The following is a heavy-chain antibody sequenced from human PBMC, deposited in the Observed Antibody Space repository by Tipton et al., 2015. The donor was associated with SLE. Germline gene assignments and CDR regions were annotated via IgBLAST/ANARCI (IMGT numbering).Heavy chain of an antibody. CDR3: ARATGGSAADAFHI. D-gene: IGHD2-15*01. V-gene: IGHV4-38-2*01. Sequence: TLSLTCAVSGASLISDYFCGWIRQPPGKGLEWFGNIFHTGPTNSTPSLKSRITLSVDTSNNQYSPRLRSVTAADTAVYFWARATGGSAADAFHICGQGTMVTVSS. J-gene: IGHJ3*02. CDR2: IFHTGPT. CDR1: GASLISDYF.